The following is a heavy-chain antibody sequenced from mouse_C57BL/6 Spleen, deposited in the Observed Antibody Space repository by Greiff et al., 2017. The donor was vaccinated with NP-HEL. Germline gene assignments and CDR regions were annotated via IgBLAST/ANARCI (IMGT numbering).Heavy chain of an antibody. CDR1: GYTFTSYG. CDR3: ARDYDYDGFAY. V-gene: IGHV1-81*01. D-gene: IGHD2-4*01. Sequence: VKVVESGAELARPGASVKLSCKASGYTFTSYGISWVKQRTGQGLEWIGEIYPRSGNTYYNEKFKGKATLTADKSSSTAYMELRSLTSEDSAVYFCARDYDYDGFAYWGQGTLVTVSA. J-gene: IGHJ3*01. CDR2: IYPRSGNT.